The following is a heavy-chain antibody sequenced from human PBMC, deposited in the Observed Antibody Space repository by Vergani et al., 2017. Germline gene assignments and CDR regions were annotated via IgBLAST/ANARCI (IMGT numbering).Heavy chain of an antibody. CDR1: ESSFTSNQ. CDR3: TRHVPCGDGACLHFDH. J-gene: IGHJ4*02. V-gene: IGHV5-51*01. D-gene: IGHD2-21*01. Sequence: EVMLVQSGAEVKKPGESLKISCKYSESSFTSNQIAWVRQMSGKGLQWMGNINPIDSKIAYSPSFEGQFIMSVDKSTTTAYLQWRSLKASDTAIYYCTRHVPCGDGACLHFDHWGQGTQVTVSS. CDR2: INPIDSKI.